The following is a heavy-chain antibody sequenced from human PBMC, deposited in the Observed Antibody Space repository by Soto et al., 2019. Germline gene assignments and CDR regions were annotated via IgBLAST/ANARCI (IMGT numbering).Heavy chain of an antibody. Sequence: SETLSLTCTVSGGSISSYYWSWIRQPPGKGLEWIGDIYYSGSTNYNPSLKSRVTISVDTSKNQFSLKLSSVTAADTAVYYCARASRGVVVTAIDAFDIWGQGTMVTVSS. V-gene: IGHV4-59*08. CDR3: ARASRGVVVTAIDAFDI. D-gene: IGHD2-21*02. J-gene: IGHJ3*02. CDR1: GGSISSYY. CDR2: IYYSGST.